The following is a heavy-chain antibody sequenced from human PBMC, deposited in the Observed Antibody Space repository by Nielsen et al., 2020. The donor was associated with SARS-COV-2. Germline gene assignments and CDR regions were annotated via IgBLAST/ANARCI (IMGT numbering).Heavy chain of an antibody. V-gene: IGHV1-46*01. J-gene: IGHJ4*02. D-gene: IGHD2-2*02. CDR1: GYTFTSYY. CDR3: ATFPIRSTGPPLN. Sequence: ASVKVSCKASGYTFTSYYMHWVRQAPGQGLEWMGIINPSGGSTSYAQKFQGRVTMTEDTSTDTAYMELSSLRSEDTAVYYCATFPIRSTGPPLNWGQGTLVTVSS. CDR2: INPSGGST.